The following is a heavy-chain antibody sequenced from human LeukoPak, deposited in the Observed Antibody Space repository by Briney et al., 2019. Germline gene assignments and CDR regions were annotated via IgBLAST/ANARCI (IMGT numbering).Heavy chain of an antibody. Sequence: GGSLRLSCSASGFTFSTLPMHWVRQAPGKGLEYVSGSSSNGGSTYYADSAKGRFIISGDNSKNTLYLQMNSLRPEDTAVYYCVNQISGWVYWGQGTLVTVSS. CDR2: SSSNGGST. CDR3: VNQISGWVY. J-gene: IGHJ4*02. D-gene: IGHD6-19*01. CDR1: GFTFSTLP. V-gene: IGHV3-64D*06.